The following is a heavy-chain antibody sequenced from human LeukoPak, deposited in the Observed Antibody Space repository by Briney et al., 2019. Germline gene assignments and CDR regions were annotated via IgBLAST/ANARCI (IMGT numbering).Heavy chain of an antibody. CDR2: IKQDGSEK. Sequence: GGSLRLSCAASGFTFSSYGMHWVRQAPGKGLEWVANIKQDGSEKYYVDSVKGRFTISRDNAKNSLYLQMNSLRAEDTAVYYCARDLKTYYYDSSGYDYWGQGTLVTVSS. J-gene: IGHJ4*02. CDR3: ARDLKTYYYDSSGYDY. CDR1: GFTFSSYG. V-gene: IGHV3-7*01. D-gene: IGHD3-22*01.